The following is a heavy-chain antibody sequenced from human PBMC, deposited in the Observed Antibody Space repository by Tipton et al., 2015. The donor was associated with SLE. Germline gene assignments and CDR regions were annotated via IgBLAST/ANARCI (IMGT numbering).Heavy chain of an antibody. CDR3: AKDPSAGSSSSDFDY. CDR2: ISGSGGST. D-gene: IGHD6-6*01. J-gene: IGHJ4*02. Sequence: SLRLSCAASGFTFSSYAMSWVRQAPGKGLEWVSAISGSGGSTYYADSVKGRFTISRDNSKNTLYLQMNSLRAEDTAVYYCAKDPSAGSSSSDFDYWGQGTLVTVST. CDR1: GFTFSSYA. V-gene: IGHV3-23*01.